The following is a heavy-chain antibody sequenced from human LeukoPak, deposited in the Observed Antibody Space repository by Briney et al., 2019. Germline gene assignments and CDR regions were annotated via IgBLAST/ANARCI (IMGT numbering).Heavy chain of an antibody. D-gene: IGHD1-26*01. V-gene: IGHV3-23*01. CDR2: IGGSGANT. J-gene: IGHJ4*02. Sequence: QAGGSLRLSCTASVFAFSNYEMTWVRQAPGKGLDWVSNIGGSGANTYYADSVKGRFTISRDNSKNTLYLQMNSLRAEDTALYYCAKNGGSSAGFDYWGQGTLVTVSS. CDR3: AKNGGSSAGFDY. CDR1: VFAFSNYE.